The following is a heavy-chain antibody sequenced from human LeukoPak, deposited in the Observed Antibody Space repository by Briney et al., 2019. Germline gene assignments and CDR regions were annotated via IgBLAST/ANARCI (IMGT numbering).Heavy chain of an antibody. J-gene: IGHJ3*02. CDR3: ARDRGAVAGAVRENAFDI. Sequence: SETLSLTCTVSGGSISSSSYYWGWIRQPPGKGLEWIGSIYYSGSTYYNPSLKSRVTISVDTSKNQFSLKLSSVTAADTAVYYCARDRGAVAGAVRENAFDIWGQGTMVTVSS. V-gene: IGHV4-39*07. CDR1: GGSISSSSYY. CDR2: IYYSGST. D-gene: IGHD6-19*01.